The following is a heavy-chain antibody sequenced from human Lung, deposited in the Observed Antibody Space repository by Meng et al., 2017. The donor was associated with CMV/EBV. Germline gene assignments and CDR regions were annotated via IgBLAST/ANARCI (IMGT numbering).Heavy chain of an antibody. V-gene: IGHV4-34*01. CDR3: ARGNRGLDEVVRGGYYYYGLDV. Sequence: XSLTXAVYGGSFSGYYWTWFRQPPGKGLEWIGEINHSGVTNYNPSLKSPVTISVDTSKNQFSLKVSSVTAADTAVYYCARGNRGLDEVVRGGYYYYGLDVXGQGXMVTVSS. D-gene: IGHD3/OR15-3a*01. CDR1: GGSFSGYY. J-gene: IGHJ6*02. CDR2: INHSGVT.